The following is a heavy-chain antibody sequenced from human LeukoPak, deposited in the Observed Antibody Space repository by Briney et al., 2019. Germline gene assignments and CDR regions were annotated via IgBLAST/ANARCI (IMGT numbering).Heavy chain of an antibody. Sequence: SQTLSLTCAISGDSVSTNSAAWNWVRQTPSRGLEWLGRTYYRSKWHNDYAVPVKSRISINPDTSKNQLSLQLNSVTPEDTAVYYCAREGPDAFDIWGQGTMVTVSS. V-gene: IGHV6-1*01. CDR2: TYYRSKWHN. J-gene: IGHJ3*02. CDR1: GDSVSTNSAA. CDR3: AREGPDAFDI.